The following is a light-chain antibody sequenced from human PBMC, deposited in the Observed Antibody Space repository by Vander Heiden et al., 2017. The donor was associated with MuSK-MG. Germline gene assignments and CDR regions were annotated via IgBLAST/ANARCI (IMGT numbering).Light chain of an antibody. CDR1: RSNTGRNN. Sequence: QSVLTQPAPASGTPGPRVTSSCSGSRSNTGRNNVNWYQQFPGMAPKLLIYRNNQRPSGVADRFSASTSGTSASLSISGLQSEDEADYFCAVWDENRKGQVFGGGTKLTVL. CDR3: AVWDENRKGQV. J-gene: IGLJ3*02. CDR2: RNN. V-gene: IGLV1-44*01.